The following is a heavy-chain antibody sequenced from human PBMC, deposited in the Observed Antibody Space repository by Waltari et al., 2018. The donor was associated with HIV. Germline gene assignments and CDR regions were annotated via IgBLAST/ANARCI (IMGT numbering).Heavy chain of an antibody. V-gene: IGHV4-39*01. CDR1: GGSISSSHYY. J-gene: IGHJ4*02. CDR2: IVYSGST. CDR3: ARHRRNDIGDY. D-gene: IGHD3-9*01. Sequence: QLQLQESGPGLVKPSETLSLTCTVSGGSISSSHYYWGWIRQPPGKGLEWIGSIVYSGSTYYNPSRKSRVTISVDTSKNQFSLKMSSVTAADTAVYYCARHRRNDIGDYWGQGTLVTVSS.